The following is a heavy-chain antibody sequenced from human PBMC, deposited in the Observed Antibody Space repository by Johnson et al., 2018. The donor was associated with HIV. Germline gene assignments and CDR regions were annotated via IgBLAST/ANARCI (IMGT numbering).Heavy chain of an antibody. CDR2: ISWNSGSI. Sequence: RLSCAASGFTFEDYAMHWVRQVPGTGLEWVSGISWNSGSIGYADSVKGRFTISRDNAKNSLYLQMSSLRGEDTALYYCAARGYSAYDPMFLDIWGQGTMVTVSS. J-gene: IGHJ3*02. V-gene: IGHV3-9*01. D-gene: IGHD5-12*01. CDR1: GFTFEDYA. CDR3: AARGYSAYDPMFLDI.